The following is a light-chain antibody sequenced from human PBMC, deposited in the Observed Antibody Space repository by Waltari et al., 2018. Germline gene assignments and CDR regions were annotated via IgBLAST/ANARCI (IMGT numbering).Light chain of an antibody. CDR3: MQVLQTPLT. Sequence: IVMTQSPLSLPVTPGEPASIPCRSSQSLLHSNGYNYLDWYLQKPGQSPQLLIYLGSNRASGVPDRFSGSGSGTDFILKISRVEAEDVGVYYCMQVLQTPLTFGGGTKVEIK. V-gene: IGKV2-28*01. CDR2: LGS. CDR1: QSLLHSNGYNY. J-gene: IGKJ4*01.